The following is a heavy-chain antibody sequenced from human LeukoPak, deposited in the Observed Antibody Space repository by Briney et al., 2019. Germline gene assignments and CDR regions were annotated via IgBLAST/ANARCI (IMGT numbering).Heavy chain of an antibody. CDR1: GFTFSSFT. CDR2: ISDGSRDT. CDR3: TTRLRNHFDY. D-gene: IGHD5-12*01. V-gene: IGHV3-23*01. Sequence: GGSLRLSCATSGFTFSSFTMNWVRQAPGKGLEWVSTISDGSRDTHYAGSVKGRFTVSRDDSQNIVYPQMDSLRAEDTALYYCTTRLRNHFDYWGQGTQVTVSS. J-gene: IGHJ4*02.